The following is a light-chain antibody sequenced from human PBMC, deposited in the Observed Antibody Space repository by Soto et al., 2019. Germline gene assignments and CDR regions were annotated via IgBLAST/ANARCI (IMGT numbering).Light chain of an antibody. CDR3: QSYDSSNPWV. J-gene: IGLJ3*02. CDR1: SGSIASNY. V-gene: IGLV6-57*03. CDR2: EDN. Sequence: NFMLTQHHSLSESPGKTVTISCTRSSGSIASNYVQWYQQRPGSAPTTVIYEDNQRPSGVPDRFSGSIDSSSNSASLTISGLKTEDEADYYCQSYDSSNPWVFGGGTKVTVL.